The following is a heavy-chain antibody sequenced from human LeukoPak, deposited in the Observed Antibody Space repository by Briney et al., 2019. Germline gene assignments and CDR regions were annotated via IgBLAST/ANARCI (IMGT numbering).Heavy chain of an antibody. D-gene: IGHD3-3*01. CDR1: GGSISSYY. J-gene: IGHJ4*02. CDR2: IYYGGST. V-gene: IGHV4-59*01. CDR3: ARYGTWDYDFWTSAYFDY. Sequence: SETLSLTCTVSGGSISSYYWSWIRQPPGKGLEWIGYIYYGGSTNYNPSLKSRVTISVDTSKNQFSLKLSSVTAADTAVYYCARYGTWDYDFWTSAYFDYWGQGTLVTVSS.